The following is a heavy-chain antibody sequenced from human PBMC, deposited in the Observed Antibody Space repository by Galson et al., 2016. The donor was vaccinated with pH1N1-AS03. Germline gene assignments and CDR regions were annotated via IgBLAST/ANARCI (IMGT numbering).Heavy chain of an antibody. CDR1: GGSISSGDHY. CDR2: IYYTGTT. CDR3: ASWGLSCSTANWWGAYYFDY. J-gene: IGHJ4*02. Sequence: TLSLTCSVSGGSISSGDHYWSWIRQSPGKGLGWIGYIYYTGTTYYNPSLKSRVTISVDTSKNQFSLKVTSVTAADPAVYYCASWGLSCSTANWWGAYYFDYWGQGTLVTVSS. D-gene: IGHD2-2*01. V-gene: IGHV4-30-4*01.